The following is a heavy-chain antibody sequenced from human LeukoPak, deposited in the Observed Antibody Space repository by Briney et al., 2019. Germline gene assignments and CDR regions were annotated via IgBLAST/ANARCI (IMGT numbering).Heavy chain of an antibody. J-gene: IGHJ6*03. D-gene: IGHD3-10*01. V-gene: IGHV3-7*03. Sequence: GGSLRLSCAASGFTFSSYWMGWVRQAPGKGLEWVANIKQDGSEKYYVDSVRGRFTISRDNAKNSLYLQMNSLRAEDTALYYCARDSRSGSYSYYYMDVWGIGTTVTVSS. CDR3: ARDSRSGSYSYYYMDV. CDR2: IKQDGSEK. CDR1: GFTFSSYW.